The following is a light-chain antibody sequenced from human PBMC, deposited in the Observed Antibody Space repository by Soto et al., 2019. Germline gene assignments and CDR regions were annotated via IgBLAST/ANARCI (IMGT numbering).Light chain of an antibody. CDR2: TTY. CDR1: SSNIGSNS. V-gene: IGLV1-44*01. Sequence: QSVLTQPPSASGTPGQRVTISCSGGSSNIGSNSVNWFQQLPGTAPKLLISTTYQRPSGVPDRFSGSKSGTSGSLAISGLQSEDEAEYYCAAWDDSLKGVVFGTGTKVTVL. J-gene: IGLJ1*01. CDR3: AAWDDSLKGVV.